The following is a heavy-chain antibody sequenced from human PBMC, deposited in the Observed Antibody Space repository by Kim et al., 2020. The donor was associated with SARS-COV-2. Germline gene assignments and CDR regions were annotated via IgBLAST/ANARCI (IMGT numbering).Heavy chain of an antibody. D-gene: IGHD3-9*01. J-gene: IGHJ6*02. CDR3: ASPDKYYYYGMDV. V-gene: IGHV4-39*01. Sequence: PPHKRRVTMSVDTSKNQFSLTLSSVTAADTAVYYCASPDKYYYYGMDVWGQGTTVTVSS.